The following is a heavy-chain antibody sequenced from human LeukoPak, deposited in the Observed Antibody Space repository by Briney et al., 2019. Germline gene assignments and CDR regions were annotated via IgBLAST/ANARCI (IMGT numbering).Heavy chain of an antibody. Sequence: PSETLSLTCSVSDGSINSYYWNWIRRPPGKGLEWIGYIYYNGNTNYSPSLKSRVTVSVDTSKNLFSLKVSSVTAADTAVYYCARGRSNYYGMDVWGQGTTVTVSS. CDR3: ARGRSNYYGMDV. V-gene: IGHV4-59*01. CDR1: DGSINSYY. J-gene: IGHJ6*02. CDR2: IYYNGNT. D-gene: IGHD1-26*01.